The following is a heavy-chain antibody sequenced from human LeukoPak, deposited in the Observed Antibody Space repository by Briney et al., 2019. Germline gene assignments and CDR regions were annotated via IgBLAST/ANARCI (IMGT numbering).Heavy chain of an antibody. D-gene: IGHD2-21*02. Sequence: GGTLRLSCAASGFTFSSYGMHWVRQAPGKGLEWVAVISYDGSNKYYADSVKGRFTISRDNSKNTLYLQMNSLRAEDTAVYYGVVVTASFDYWGQGTLVTVSS. V-gene: IGHV3-30*03. CDR1: GFTFSSYG. CDR2: ISYDGSNK. J-gene: IGHJ4*02. CDR3: VVVTASFDY.